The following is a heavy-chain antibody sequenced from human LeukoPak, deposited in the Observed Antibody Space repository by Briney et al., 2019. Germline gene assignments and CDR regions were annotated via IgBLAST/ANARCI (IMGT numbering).Heavy chain of an antibody. Sequence: GSLRLSFAASGFPFSSYSMNWVRQAPGKGLEWVSSISSSSSYIYYADSVKGRFTISRDNAKNSLYLQMNSLRAEDTAVYYCARAYSSSWYLLDYWGQGTLVTVSS. CDR3: ARAYSSSWYLLDY. CDR2: ISSSSSYI. CDR1: GFPFSSYS. D-gene: IGHD6-13*01. J-gene: IGHJ4*02. V-gene: IGHV3-21*01.